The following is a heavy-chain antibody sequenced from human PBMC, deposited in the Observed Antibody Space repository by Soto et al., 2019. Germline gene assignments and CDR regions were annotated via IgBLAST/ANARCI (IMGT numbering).Heavy chain of an antibody. V-gene: IGHV3-23*01. CDR2: ISGGGGST. D-gene: IGHD6-19*01. CDR3: AKDRGSGWYENWFDP. Sequence: EVQLLESGGGLVQPGGSLRLSCAASGFTFSSYAMNWVRQAPGKGLEWVSGISGGGGSTHYADSVKGRFTISRDNSQNTLYLQMNSLRVEDTAVYYCAKDRGSGWYENWFDPWAQGTLVTVSS. CDR1: GFTFSSYA. J-gene: IGHJ5*02.